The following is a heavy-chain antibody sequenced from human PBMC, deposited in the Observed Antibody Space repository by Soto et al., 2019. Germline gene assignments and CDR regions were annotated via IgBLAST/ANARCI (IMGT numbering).Heavy chain of an antibody. CDR3: ARDKVGAIDC. CDR2: MNPNSGNT. D-gene: IGHD1-26*01. J-gene: IGHJ4*02. CDR1: GYTFTSYD. V-gene: IGHV1-8*01. Sequence: QVQLVQSGAEVKKPGASVKVSCKASGYTFTSYDINWVRQATGQGLEWMGWMNPNSGNTGYAQKLQGRVTMTRNTSISTDYRALSSLRAEETPVHYRARDKVGAIDCWGQGTLVTVSS.